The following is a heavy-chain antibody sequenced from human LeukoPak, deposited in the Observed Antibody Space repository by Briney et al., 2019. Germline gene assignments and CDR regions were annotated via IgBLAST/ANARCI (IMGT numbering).Heavy chain of an antibody. CDR1: GGSISTYY. D-gene: IGHD1-26*01. V-gene: IGHV4-59*01. CDR3: ARGGNYWPQWWFDP. CDR2: IYYTGST. J-gene: IGHJ5*02. Sequence: SETLSPTCTVSGGSISTYYWSWIRQPPGKGLEWIGYIYYTGSTSYNPSLKSRVTMSLDASKNQFSLELNSVTPADTAVYYCARGGNYWPQWWFDPWGRGTLVSVSS.